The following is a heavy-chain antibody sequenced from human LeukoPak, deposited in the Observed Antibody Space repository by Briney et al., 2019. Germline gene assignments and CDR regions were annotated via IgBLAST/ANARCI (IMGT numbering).Heavy chain of an antibody. Sequence: PSETLSLTCAVYGGSFSGYYWSWIRQPPGKGLEWIGEINHSGSTNYNPSLKSRVTISVDTSKNQFSLKLSSVTAADTAVYYCARAPSGYHDYWGQGTLVTVSS. CDR1: GGSFSGYY. V-gene: IGHV4-34*01. D-gene: IGHD3-3*01. CDR3: ARAPSGYHDY. J-gene: IGHJ4*02. CDR2: INHSGST.